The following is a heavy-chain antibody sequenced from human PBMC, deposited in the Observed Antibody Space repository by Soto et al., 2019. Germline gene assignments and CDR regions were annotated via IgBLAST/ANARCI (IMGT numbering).Heavy chain of an antibody. Sequence: PSETLSLTCTVSGGSISSYYWSWIRQPPGKGLEWIGYIYYSGSTNYNPSLKSRVTISVDTSKNQFSLKLSSVTAADTAVYYCARDVYDFWSGYYRSGGLDYWGQGTLVTVSS. CDR3: ARDVYDFWSGYYRSGGLDY. D-gene: IGHD3-3*01. CDR2: IYYSGST. CDR1: GGSISSYY. J-gene: IGHJ4*02. V-gene: IGHV4-59*01.